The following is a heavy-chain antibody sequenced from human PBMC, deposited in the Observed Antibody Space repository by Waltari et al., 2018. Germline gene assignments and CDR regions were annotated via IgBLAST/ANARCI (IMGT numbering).Heavy chain of an antibody. Sequence: QVQLVQSGAEVKKPGSSVKVSCQASGGTFSSYAISWVLQPPGQGLEWMGGIIPIFGTANYAQKFQGRVTITADKSTSTAYMELSSLRSEDTAVYYCARRHYDSSGYYYDYWGQGTLVTVSS. CDR3: ARRHYDSSGYYYDY. J-gene: IGHJ4*02. CDR1: GGTFSSYA. V-gene: IGHV1-69*14. D-gene: IGHD3-22*01. CDR2: IIPIFGTA.